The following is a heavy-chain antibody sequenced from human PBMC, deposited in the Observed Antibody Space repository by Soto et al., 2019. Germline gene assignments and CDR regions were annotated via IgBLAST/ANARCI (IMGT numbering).Heavy chain of an antibody. CDR3: AKSGEAGYAYCYSGMDV. Sequence: SLRLSCAASGFTFSSYAMSWVRQAPGKGLEWVSAISGSGGSTYYADSVKGRFTISRDKSKNTLYLQMNSLRAEDTAVYYCAKSGEAGYAYCYSGMDVWGQGTTVTVSS. J-gene: IGHJ6*02. CDR1: GFTFSSYA. D-gene: IGHD5-12*01. CDR2: ISGSGGST. V-gene: IGHV3-23*01.